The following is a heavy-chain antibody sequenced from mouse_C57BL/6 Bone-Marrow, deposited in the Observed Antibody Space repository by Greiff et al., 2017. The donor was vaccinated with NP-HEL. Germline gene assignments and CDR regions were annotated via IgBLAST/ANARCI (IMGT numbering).Heavy chain of an antibody. CDR2: IDPNSGGT. D-gene: IGHD2-4*01. CDR3: ARRGYDYDTGTWHYAMDY. V-gene: IGHV1-72*01. J-gene: IGHJ4*01. CDR1: GYTFTSYW. Sequence: VQLQQPGAELVKPGASVKLSCKASGYTFTSYWMHWVKQRPGRGLEWIGRIDPNSGGTKYNEKFKSKATLTVDKPSSTAYMQLSSLTSEDSAVYYCARRGYDYDTGTWHYAMDYWGQGTSVTVSS.